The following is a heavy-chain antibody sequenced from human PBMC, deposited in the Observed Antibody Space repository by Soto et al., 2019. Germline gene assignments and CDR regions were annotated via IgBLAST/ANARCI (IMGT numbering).Heavy chain of an antibody. D-gene: IGHD3-3*01. Sequence: PSETLSLTCAVSGGSISSGGYSWSWIRQPPGKGLEWIGYIYHSGSTYYKPSLKSRVTISVDSSTKQFSLKLSSVTVADTAVYYCARGRIFDLRWWFDPWGQGTLVTVSS. J-gene: IGHJ5*02. CDR2: IYHSGST. CDR3: ARGRIFDLRWWFDP. CDR1: GGSISSGGYS. V-gene: IGHV4-30-2*01.